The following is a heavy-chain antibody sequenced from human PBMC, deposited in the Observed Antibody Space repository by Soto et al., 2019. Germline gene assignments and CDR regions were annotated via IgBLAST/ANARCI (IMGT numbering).Heavy chain of an antibody. V-gene: IGHV3-74*01. J-gene: IGHJ6*02. D-gene: IGHD3-3*01. CDR3: ARDDYDFWSGYSDYYYYGMDV. CDR1: GFTFSSYW. Sequence: PGGSLRLSCAASGFTFSSYWMHWVRQAPGKGLVWVSRINSDGSSTSYADSVKGRFTISRDNAKNTLYLQMNSLRAEDTAVYYCARDDYDFWSGYSDYYYYGMDVWGQGTTVTVSS. CDR2: INSDGSST.